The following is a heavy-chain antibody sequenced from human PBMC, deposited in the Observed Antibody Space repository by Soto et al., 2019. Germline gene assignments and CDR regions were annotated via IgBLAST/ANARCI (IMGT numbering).Heavy chain of an antibody. CDR3: AKEKGVSCSGGSCLPFYYYGMDV. Sequence: QVQLVESGGGVVQPGRSLRLSCAVSGFSFSSYGMHWVRQAPGKGLEWVAVISYDGSNKYYGDSVKGRFTISRDNSRNTLYLQMNSLRAEDTAVYYCAKEKGVSCSGGSCLPFYYYGMDVWGQGTTVTVSS. CDR1: GFSFSSYG. D-gene: IGHD2-15*01. J-gene: IGHJ6*02. CDR2: ISYDGSNK. V-gene: IGHV3-30*18.